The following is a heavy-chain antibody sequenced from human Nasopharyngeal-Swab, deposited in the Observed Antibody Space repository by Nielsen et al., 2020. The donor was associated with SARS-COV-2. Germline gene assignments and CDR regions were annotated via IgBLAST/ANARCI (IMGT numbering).Heavy chain of an antibody. J-gene: IGHJ6*02. CDR3: ARVKVDYDILTGYRYYYGMDV. CDR1: GFTFSSNW. Sequence: GGSLRLSCEASGFTFSSNWMSWVRQAPGKGREWVANIKQDGSEKYYVDSVKGRFTISRDNAKNSLYLQMNSLRAEDTAVYYCARVKVDYDILTGYRYYYGMDVWGQGTTVTVSS. CDR2: IKQDGSEK. V-gene: IGHV3-7*01. D-gene: IGHD3-9*01.